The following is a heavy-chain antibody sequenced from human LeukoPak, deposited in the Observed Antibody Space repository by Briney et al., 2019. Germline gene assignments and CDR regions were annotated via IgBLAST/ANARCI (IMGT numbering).Heavy chain of an antibody. D-gene: IGHD3-3*01. CDR3: AKDREWRDDAYDM. CDR1: GFTFSSYA. V-gene: IGHV3-23*01. Sequence: GGSLRLSCAASGFTFSSYAMNWVRQAPGKGLEWVSTISGIGGSTYYADSVKGRFTISRDNSKNTLYLQMNNLGAEDTAVYYCAKDREWRDDAYDMWGQGTMVIVSS. CDR2: ISGIGGST. J-gene: IGHJ3*02.